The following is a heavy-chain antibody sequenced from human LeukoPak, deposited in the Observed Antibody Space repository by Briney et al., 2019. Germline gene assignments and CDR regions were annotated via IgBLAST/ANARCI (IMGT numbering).Heavy chain of an antibody. D-gene: IGHD3-16*01. CDR2: IYYSGST. J-gene: IGHJ4*02. Sequence: PSETLSLTCTVSGGSISSSSYYWGWIRQPPGKGLEWIGIIYYSGSTYYNPSVKSRVTITVHTSKNQFSLEQSSVTTADTAVYYCARGNYEYVWVGIDYWGQGTLVTVSS. CDR3: ARGNYEYVWVGIDY. CDR1: GGSISSSSYY. V-gene: IGHV4-39*01.